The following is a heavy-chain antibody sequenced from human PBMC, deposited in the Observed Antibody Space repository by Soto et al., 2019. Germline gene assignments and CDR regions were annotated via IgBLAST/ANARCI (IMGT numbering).Heavy chain of an antibody. J-gene: IGHJ4*02. CDR2: IIPIFGTA. Sequence: QVQLVQSGAEVKKPGSSVKVSCKASGGTFSSYAISWVRQAPGQGLEWMGGIIPIFGTANYAQKFQGRVTITADESTRTAYMELSSLRSEDTAVYYCARGPPASYRSGGGWYFYWGQGTLVTVSS. CDR1: GGTFSSYA. CDR3: ARGPPASYRSGGGWYFY. D-gene: IGHD6-19*01. V-gene: IGHV1-69*12.